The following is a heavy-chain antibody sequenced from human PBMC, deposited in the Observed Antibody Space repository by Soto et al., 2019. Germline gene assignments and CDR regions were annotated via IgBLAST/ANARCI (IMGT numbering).Heavy chain of an antibody. CDR2: IYYSGST. V-gene: IGHV4-31*03. D-gene: IGHD4-17*01. J-gene: IGHJ3*02. CDR1: GGSIRSGGYY. Sequence: TSETLSLTCTVSGGSIRSGGYYWSWIRQHPGKGLEWIGDIYYSGSTHYNPSVKSRVIMSVDTSKNQFSLKLSSVTAADTAVYYCAIQSTVVTPQLVSDIWGQGTMGTVSS. CDR3: AIQSTVVTPQLVSDI.